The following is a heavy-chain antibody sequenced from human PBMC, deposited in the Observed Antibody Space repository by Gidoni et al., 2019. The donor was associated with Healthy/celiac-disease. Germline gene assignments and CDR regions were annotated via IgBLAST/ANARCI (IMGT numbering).Heavy chain of an antibody. Sequence: EVQLVESGGGLIQPGGSLRLSCAASGFTVSSNYMSWVRQAPGKGLEWVSVIYSGGSTYYADSVKGRFTISRDNSKNTLYLQMNSLRAEDTAVYYCARDREVGATHAFDIWGQGTMVTVSS. V-gene: IGHV3-53*01. CDR3: ARDREVGATHAFDI. J-gene: IGHJ3*02. CDR1: GFTVSSNY. CDR2: IYSGGST. D-gene: IGHD1-26*01.